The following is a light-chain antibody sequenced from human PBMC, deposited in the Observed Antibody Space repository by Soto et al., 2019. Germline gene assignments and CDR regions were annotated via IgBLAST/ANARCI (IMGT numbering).Light chain of an antibody. CDR3: CSYAGSSTWHVV. Sequence: HSVLTQPASVSGSPGQSITISCTGTSSDVGSYNLVSWYQQHPGKAPKLMIYEGSKRPSGVSNRFSGSKSGNTASLTISGLQAEDEADYYCCSYAGSSTWHVVFGGGTKLTVL. J-gene: IGLJ2*01. CDR2: EGS. V-gene: IGLV2-23*01. CDR1: SSDVGSYNL.